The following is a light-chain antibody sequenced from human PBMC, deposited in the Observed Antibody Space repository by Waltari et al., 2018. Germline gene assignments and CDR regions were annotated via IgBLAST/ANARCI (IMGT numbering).Light chain of an antibody. CDR1: QNIYGY. V-gene: IGKV1-39*01. CDR2: SSS. CDR3: QQRA. Sequence: DIEMTQSPSALSASVGDRVTITCRASQNIYGYLNWYQQKPGKAPELLIYSSSSLQSGVPSSFRGSGFGTEFTLTITNLQLEDFATYYCQQRAFGQGTKVEIK. J-gene: IGKJ1*01.